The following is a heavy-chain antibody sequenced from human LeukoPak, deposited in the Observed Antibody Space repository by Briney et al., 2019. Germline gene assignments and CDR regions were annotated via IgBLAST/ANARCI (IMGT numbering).Heavy chain of an antibody. D-gene: IGHD1-26*01. CDR3: ARRYSGTYWDS. Sequence: SETLSLTCTVSGGSISSSSYYWGWIRQPPGKGLEWIGYIYYSGSTNYNPSLKSRVTISVDTSKNQLSLRLTSVTAADTAVYFCARRYSGTYWDSWGQGTLVTVSS. CDR1: GGSISSSSYY. CDR2: IYYSGST. J-gene: IGHJ4*02. V-gene: IGHV4-61*05.